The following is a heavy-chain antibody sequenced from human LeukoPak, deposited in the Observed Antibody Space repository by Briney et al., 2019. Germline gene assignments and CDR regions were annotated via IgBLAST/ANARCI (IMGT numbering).Heavy chain of an antibody. CDR1: GFTFSSYA. Sequence: GGSLRLSCAASGFTFSSYAMSWVRQAPGKGLEWVSAISGSGGSTYYADSVKGRFTISRDNFKNTLYLQMNSLRAEDTAVYYCAKRLNEYCSSTSCPDYWGQGTLVTVSS. D-gene: IGHD2-2*01. V-gene: IGHV3-23*01. CDR2: ISGSGGST. CDR3: AKRLNEYCSSTSCPDY. J-gene: IGHJ4*02.